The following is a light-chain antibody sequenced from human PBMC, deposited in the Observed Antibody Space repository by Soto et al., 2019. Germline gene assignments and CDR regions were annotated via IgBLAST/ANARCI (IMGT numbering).Light chain of an antibody. J-gene: IGKJ2*01. CDR3: QQYDSFPYT. V-gene: IGKV1-5*01. Sequence: DIPMTQSPSTLSASVGDRVTITCRASQSVTSRLAWYQQKPGKAPKLLIYDASSLDNWAPSRFSGSGSWTEFALTISGLQADDFATYYCQQYDSFPYTFGQGTKVDVK. CDR1: QSVTSR. CDR2: DAS.